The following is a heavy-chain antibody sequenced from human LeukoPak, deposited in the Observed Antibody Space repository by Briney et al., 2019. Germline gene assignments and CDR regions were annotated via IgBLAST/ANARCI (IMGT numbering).Heavy chain of an antibody. Sequence: GGSLRLSCAASGFTFSSYAMTWVRQAPGKGLEWGSGISGSGGSTYYADSVKGRFTISRDNSKNTLYLQMNSLRAEDTAVYYCAKDSSGWPSVGFDYWGQGTLVTVSS. CDR3: AKDSSGWPSVGFDY. J-gene: IGHJ4*02. CDR1: GFTFSSYA. CDR2: ISGSGGST. D-gene: IGHD6-19*01. V-gene: IGHV3-23*01.